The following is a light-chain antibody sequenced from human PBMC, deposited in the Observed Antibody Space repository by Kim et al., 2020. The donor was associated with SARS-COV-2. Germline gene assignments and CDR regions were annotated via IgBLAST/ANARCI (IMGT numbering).Light chain of an antibody. V-gene: IGLV3-21*04. J-gene: IGLJ2*01. Sequence: SYGLTQPPSVSVAPGKTARTTCGGDNIGRKSVHWYQQRAGQAPVLVIYYDSDRPSGIPERFSGSNSGNTATLTISSVEAGDEADYYCQVWDGTTDRPIFGGGTQLTVL. CDR3: QVWDGTTDRPI. CDR2: YDS. CDR1: NIGRKS.